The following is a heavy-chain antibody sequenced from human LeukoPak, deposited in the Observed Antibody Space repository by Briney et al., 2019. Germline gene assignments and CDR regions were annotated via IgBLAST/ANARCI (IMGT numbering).Heavy chain of an antibody. J-gene: IGHJ2*01. V-gene: IGHV4-39*01. CDR1: GGSIGSSSYY. D-gene: IGHD6-19*01. CDR2: IYYSGST. Sequence: SETLSLTCTVSGGSIGSSSYYWGWIRQPPGKGLEWTGSIYYSGSTYYNPSLKSRVTISVDTSKNQFSLKLSSVTAADTAVYFCARSSALRGWYWYFDLWGRGTLVTVSS. CDR3: ARSSALRGWYWYFDL.